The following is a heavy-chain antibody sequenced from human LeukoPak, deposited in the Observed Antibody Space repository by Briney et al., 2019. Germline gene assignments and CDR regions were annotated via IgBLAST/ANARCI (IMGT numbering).Heavy chain of an antibody. V-gene: IGHV1-8*01. CDR2: MNPTSGIK. D-gene: IGHD4-17*01. J-gene: IGHJ4*02. CDR3: ARAVATVTTRGYSYYFDF. Sequence: GASVKVSCKTSGYIFTNHDINWVRQAPGQGLEWMGWMNPTSGIKGYAQKFQGRVTMTSDTSMNTMYMEMSSLRSEDTAVYYCARAVATVTTRGYSYYFDFWGQGALVTVSS. CDR1: GYIFTNHD.